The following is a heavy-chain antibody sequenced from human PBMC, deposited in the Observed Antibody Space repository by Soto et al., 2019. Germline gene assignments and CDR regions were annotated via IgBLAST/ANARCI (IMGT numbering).Heavy chain of an antibody. CDR3: AKGFMERSAWYYNDY. Sequence: GGSLRLSCAASGFTFISYGMHWVRQATGKGLEWVAVISYDVTKKYYADSVKGRFTISRDNSMSTLYLQMNSLRAEDTAVYYCAKGFMERSAWYYNDYWGQGTLVTVSS. J-gene: IGHJ4*02. CDR1: GFTFISYG. D-gene: IGHD6-19*01. CDR2: ISYDVTKK. V-gene: IGHV3-30*18.